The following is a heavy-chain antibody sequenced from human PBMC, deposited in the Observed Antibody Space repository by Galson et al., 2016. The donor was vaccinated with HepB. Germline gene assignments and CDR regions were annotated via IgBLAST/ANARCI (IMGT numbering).Heavy chain of an antibody. J-gene: IGHJ3*02. CDR1: GGSIGNYY. CDR2: IYYSVTT. D-gene: IGHD3-10*01. Sequence: SETLSLTCSLSGGSIGNYYWNWIRQSPGKGLEWIGCIYYSVTTNYNPSLESRVTISADTSKRRLSLKMTSVPAADTAVYYCARGGSGRTDGFDIWGPGTVVTVSA. V-gene: IGHV4-59*01. CDR3: ARGGSGRTDGFDI.